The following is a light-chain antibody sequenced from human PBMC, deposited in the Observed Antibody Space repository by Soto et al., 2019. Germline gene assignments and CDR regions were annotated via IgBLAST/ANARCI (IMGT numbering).Light chain of an antibody. CDR3: SSYTSSSTLS. Sequence: QSVLTQPASVAGSPGQSITISCTGTSSDVGGYNYVSWYQQHPGKAPKLMIYDVGNRPSGVSNRFSGSKSGNTASLTISGLQAEDEADYYCSSYTSSSTLSFGTGTKVTVL. CDR1: SSDVGGYNY. CDR2: DVG. V-gene: IGLV2-14*01. J-gene: IGLJ1*01.